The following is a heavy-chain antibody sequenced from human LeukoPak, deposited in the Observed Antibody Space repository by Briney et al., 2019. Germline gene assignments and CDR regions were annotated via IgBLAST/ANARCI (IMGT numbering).Heavy chain of an antibody. CDR2: ISPSGVST. Sequence: ASVKVSCKAFGYTFTSNYMHWVRQAPGQGLEWMGVISPSGVSTTYAQKFQGRVTLTRDMSTSTVYMELSSLRSEDTAVYYCARRTAMGPNNWFDPWGQGTLVTVSS. V-gene: IGHV1-46*01. J-gene: IGHJ5*02. CDR3: ARRTAMGPNNWFDP. CDR1: GYTFTSNY. D-gene: IGHD5-18*01.